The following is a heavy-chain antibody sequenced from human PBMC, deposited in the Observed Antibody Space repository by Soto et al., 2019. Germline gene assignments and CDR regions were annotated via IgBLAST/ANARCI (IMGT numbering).Heavy chain of an antibody. CDR1: GFTFRDNY. CDR2: ISSDGSYT. J-gene: IGHJ5*02. D-gene: IGHD3-3*01. CDR3: ARLWTTFGVPRGWFDP. V-gene: IGHV3-11*06. Sequence: PGGSLRLSCAASGFTFRDNYVSWIRQAPGKGLEWVSYISSDGSYTNYADSVKGRFTISRENAKNSLYLQMNSLRAEDTALYYCARLWTTFGVPRGWFDPWGQGTLVTVSS.